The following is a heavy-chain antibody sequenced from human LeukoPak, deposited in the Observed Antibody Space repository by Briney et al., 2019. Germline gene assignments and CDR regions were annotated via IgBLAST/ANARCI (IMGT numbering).Heavy chain of an antibody. CDR2: ISPVSSYT. CDR1: GFSFNSYT. J-gene: IGHJ6*02. CDR3: VRDVSRRIGMDV. Sequence: PGGSLRLSCLASGFSFNSYTMNWVREAPGKGLEWVSTISPVSSYTWYAESVKGRFTISRDNPNNSLYLQMDSLRAEDTAVYYCVRDVSRRIGMDVWGQGTTVSVSS. V-gene: IGHV3-21*01. D-gene: IGHD2/OR15-2a*01.